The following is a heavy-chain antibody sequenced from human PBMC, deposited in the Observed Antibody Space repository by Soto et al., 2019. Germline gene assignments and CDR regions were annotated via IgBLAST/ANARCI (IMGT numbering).Heavy chain of an antibody. J-gene: IGHJ6*02. CDR3: ARGGYSNVGYCYGMDV. D-gene: IGHD4-4*01. V-gene: IGHV1-69*13. Sequence: SVKVSCKASGGTFSSYAISWVRQAPGQGLEWMGGIIPIFGTANYAQKFQGRVTITADESTSTAYMELSSLRSEDTAVYYCARGGYSNVGYCYGMDVWGQGTTVTVSS. CDR1: GGTFSSYA. CDR2: IIPIFGTA.